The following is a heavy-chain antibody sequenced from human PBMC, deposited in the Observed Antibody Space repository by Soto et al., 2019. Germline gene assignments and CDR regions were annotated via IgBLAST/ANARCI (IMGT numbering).Heavy chain of an antibody. Sequence: SETLSLTCAVSGYSISSGYYWGWIRQPPGKGLEWIGSIYHSGSTYYNPSLKSRVTISVDTSKNQFSLKLSSVTAADTAGYYCATDLRGSSGYYGMDVWGQGTTVTVSS. CDR3: ATDLRGSSGYYGMDV. D-gene: IGHD6-25*01. CDR2: IYHSGST. CDR1: GYSISSGYY. J-gene: IGHJ6*02. V-gene: IGHV4-38-2*02.